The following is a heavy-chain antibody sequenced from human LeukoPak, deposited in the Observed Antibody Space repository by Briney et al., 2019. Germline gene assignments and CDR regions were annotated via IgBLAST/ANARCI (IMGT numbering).Heavy chain of an antibody. V-gene: IGHV3-48*01. CDR2: ISSSSSTV. Sequence: GGSLRLSCAASGFTFSSYSMNWVRQAPGKGLEWVSYISSSSSTVYYADSVKGRFTISRDNAKNSLYLQLNSLRAEDTAVYYCARVLHKRNYDSSDYYGSWGQGTLVTVSS. CDR1: GFTFSSYS. CDR3: ARVLHKRNYDSSDYYGS. D-gene: IGHD3-22*01. J-gene: IGHJ5*02.